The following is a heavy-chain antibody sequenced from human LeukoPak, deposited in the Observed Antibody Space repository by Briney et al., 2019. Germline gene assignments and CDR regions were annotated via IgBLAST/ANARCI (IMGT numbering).Heavy chain of an antibody. J-gene: IGHJ4*02. CDR2: ISSSSSTI. Sequence: TGGSLRLSCAASGFTFSSYSMNWVRQAPGKGLEWVSYISSSSSTIYYADSVKGRFTISRDNAKNSLYLQMNSLRDEDTAVYYCARDDPYYYDSSGYNYFDYWGQGTLVTASS. CDR1: GFTFSSYS. CDR3: ARDDPYYYDSSGYNYFDY. V-gene: IGHV3-48*02. D-gene: IGHD3-22*01.